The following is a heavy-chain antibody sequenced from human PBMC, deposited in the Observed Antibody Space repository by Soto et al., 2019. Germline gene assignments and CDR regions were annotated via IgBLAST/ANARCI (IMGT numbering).Heavy chain of an antibody. CDR1: GFTFSSYA. CDR2: ISGSGGST. J-gene: IGHJ6*02. CDR3: AKAAAAAGSPGYYYSGMDV. D-gene: IGHD6-13*01. V-gene: IGHV3-23*01. Sequence: PGGSLRLSCAASGFTFSSYAMSWVRQAPGKGLEWVSAISGSGGSTYYADSVKGRFTISRDNSKNTLYLQMNSLRAEDTAVYYCAKAAAAAGSPGYYYSGMDVWGQGTTDAVSS.